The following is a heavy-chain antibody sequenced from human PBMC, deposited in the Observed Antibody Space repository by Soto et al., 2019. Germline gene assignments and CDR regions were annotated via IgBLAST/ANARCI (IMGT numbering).Heavy chain of an antibody. Sequence: KPSETLSLTCTVSGGSISSGDYYWSWIRQPPGKGLEWIGYIYYSGSTYYNPSLKSRVTISVDTSKNQFSLKLSSVTAADTAVYYYARALRDYYDSSGYSDGNDYWGQGTLVTVSS. CDR2: IYYSGST. J-gene: IGHJ4*02. CDR3: ARALRDYYDSSGYSDGNDY. CDR1: GGSISSGDYY. V-gene: IGHV4-30-4*01. D-gene: IGHD3-22*01.